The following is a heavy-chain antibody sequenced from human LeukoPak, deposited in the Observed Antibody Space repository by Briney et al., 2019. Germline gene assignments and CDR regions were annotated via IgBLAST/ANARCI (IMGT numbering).Heavy chain of an antibody. V-gene: IGHV3-21*04. CDR3: AGSFASGSGVTSGY. CDR2: ISSSSSYI. CDR1: GYTFKSLS. J-gene: IGHJ4*02. D-gene: IGHD3-10*01. Sequence: GGSLRLSCSVWGYTFKSLSMLGPRQAPGKGLEWVSSISSSSSYIYYADSVKGRFTISRDNAKNTLYLQMNGLRTEATVLYNSAGSFASGSGVTSGYWGQGTLVTVSS.